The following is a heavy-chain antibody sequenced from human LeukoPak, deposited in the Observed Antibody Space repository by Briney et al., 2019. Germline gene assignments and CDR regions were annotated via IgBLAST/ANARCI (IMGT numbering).Heavy chain of an antibody. CDR1: GFTFSSYS. CDR2: ISSSSSYI. V-gene: IGHV3-21*01. D-gene: IGHD4-17*01. Sequence: GGSLRLSCAASGFTFSSYSMNWVRQAPGKGLEWVSSISSSSSYIYYADSVKGRFTISRDNAKNSLYLQMNSLRAEDTAVYYCARDSYDYGAPYYFDYWGQGTLVTVSS. CDR3: ARDSYDYGAPYYFDY. J-gene: IGHJ4*02.